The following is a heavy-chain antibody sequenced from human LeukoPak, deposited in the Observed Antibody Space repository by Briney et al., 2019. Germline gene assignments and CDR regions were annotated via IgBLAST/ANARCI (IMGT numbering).Heavy chain of an antibody. CDR3: AKLEEGTYYYDSSGYYDHTYYFDY. D-gene: IGHD3-22*01. J-gene: IGHJ4*02. CDR2: ISGSGGST. CDR1: GFTFSRYA. Sequence: PGGSLRLSCAASGFTFSRYAMSWVRQAPGKGLEWVSAISGSGGSTYYADSVKGRFTISRDNSKNTLYLQMNSLRAEDTAVYYCAKLEEGTYYYDSSGYYDHTYYFDYWGQGTLVTVSS. V-gene: IGHV3-23*01.